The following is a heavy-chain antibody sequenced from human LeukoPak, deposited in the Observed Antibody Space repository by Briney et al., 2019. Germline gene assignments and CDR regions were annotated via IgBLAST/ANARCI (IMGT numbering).Heavy chain of an antibody. Sequence: SETLSLTCTVSGGSISSSSYYWGWIRQPPGKGLEGIGSIYYSGSTYYNPSLKSRVTISVDTSKNQFSLKLSSVTAADTAVYYCAEGRYFDWLDDAFDIWGQGTMVTVSS. D-gene: IGHD3-9*01. V-gene: IGHV4-39*01. CDR2: IYYSGST. J-gene: IGHJ3*02. CDR3: AEGRYFDWLDDAFDI. CDR1: GGSISSSSYY.